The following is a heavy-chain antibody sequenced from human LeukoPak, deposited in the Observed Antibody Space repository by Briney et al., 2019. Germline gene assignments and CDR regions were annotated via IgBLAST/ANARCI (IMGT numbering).Heavy chain of an antibody. J-gene: IGHJ3*01. CDR1: GFTFSNYA. V-gene: IGHV3-23*01. D-gene: IGHD3-10*01. Sequence: GGSLRLSCADSGFTFSNYAMTWVRQVPGKGLEWVSSLSGSGGGTWYAGSVKGRFSISRDNSKNTLYLQMNSLRAEDTAQYYCAKDRATYSRLGSYYLGAFDAWGHGTVVTVSS. CDR3: AKDRATYSRLGSYYLGAFDA. CDR2: LSGSGGGT.